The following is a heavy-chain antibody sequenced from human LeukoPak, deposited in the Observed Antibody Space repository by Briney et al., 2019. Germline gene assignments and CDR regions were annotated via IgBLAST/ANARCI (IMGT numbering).Heavy chain of an antibody. D-gene: IGHD6-19*01. CDR1: GFTFSAYA. CDR3: AREQSGTRGWYTVYY. V-gene: IGHV3-23*01. J-gene: IGHJ4*02. CDR2: IRGNSERT. Sequence: GGSLRLSCAASGFTFSAYAITWVRQAPGKGLEWVSAIRGNSERTYYADSVRGRFTISRDNSKDTVYLQISSLRVEDTAVYYCAREQSGTRGWYTVYYWGQGTLVAVSS.